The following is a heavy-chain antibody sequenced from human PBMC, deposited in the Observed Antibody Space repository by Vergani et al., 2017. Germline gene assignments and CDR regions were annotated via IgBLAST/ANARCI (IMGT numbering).Heavy chain of an antibody. CDR1: GFTFSSYA. CDR3: ARDRRGYDILTGYLGYYYYMDV. Sequence: VQLVESGGGVVQPGRSLRLSCAASGFTFSSYAMHWVRQAPGKGLEWVAVISYDGSNKYYADSVKGRFTISRDNSKNTLYLQMNSLRAEDTAVYYCARDRRGYDILTGYLGYYYYMDVWGKGTTVTVSS. D-gene: IGHD3-9*01. CDR2: ISYDGSNK. V-gene: IGHV3-30*01. J-gene: IGHJ6*03.